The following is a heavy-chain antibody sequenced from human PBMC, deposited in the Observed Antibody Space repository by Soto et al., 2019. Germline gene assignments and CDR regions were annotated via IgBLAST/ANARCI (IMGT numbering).Heavy chain of an antibody. CDR3: AYGDYVGNWFDP. CDR2: IYWDDDK. Sequence: QITLKESGPTLVKPTQTLTLTCTFSGFSVSTSGVGVGWIRQPPGKALEWLALIYWDDDKRYSPSLKSRLTITQDTSKTQVVLTMTNMDPVDTATYYCAYGDYVGNWFDPWGQGTLVTVSS. J-gene: IGHJ5*02. CDR1: GFSVSTSGVG. V-gene: IGHV2-5*02. D-gene: IGHD4-17*01.